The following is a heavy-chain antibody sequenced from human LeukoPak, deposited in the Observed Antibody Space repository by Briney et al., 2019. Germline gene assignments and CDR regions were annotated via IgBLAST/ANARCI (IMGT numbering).Heavy chain of an antibody. J-gene: IGHJ5*02. V-gene: IGHV6-1*01. D-gene: IGHD1-7*01. CDR3: TREQLNYFGR. CDR1: GDIVSSNRAA. Sequence: SQTLSLTCALSGDIVSSNRAAWTWIRQSPARGVEWLGRTYYRSTWYNDYAVSVKSRITIYSDTSKNQFSLQLNSVTPEDTALYYCTREQLNYFGRWGQGTLVTVSS. CDR2: TYYRSTWYN.